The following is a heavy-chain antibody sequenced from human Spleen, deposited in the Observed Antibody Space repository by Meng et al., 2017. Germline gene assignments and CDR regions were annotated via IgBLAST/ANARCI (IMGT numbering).Heavy chain of an antibody. CDR3: AHRLLWFGELFDGFDY. D-gene: IGHD3-10*01. CDR1: GFCPSTSGVG. CDR2: IYWDDDK. Sequence: TLKGHVPTMQKPTQTFTLTWIFSGFCPSTSGVGVGWIRQPPGKALEWLELIYWDDDKRYSHSLKSRLTITKDTSKNQVVLTMTNMDPVDTATYYCAHRLLWFGELFDGFDYWGQGTLVTVSS. V-gene: IGHV2-5*02. J-gene: IGHJ4*02.